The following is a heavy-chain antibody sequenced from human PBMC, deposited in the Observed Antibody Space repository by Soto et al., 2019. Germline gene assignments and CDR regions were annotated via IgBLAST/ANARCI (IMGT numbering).Heavy chain of an antibody. CDR2: IYRDDDK. CDR3: FILMTAVSTFGMYV. CDR1: GFSLITTGSG. D-gene: IGHD4-17*01. J-gene: IGHJ6*02. Sequence: QITLKESGPTLVEPTQTLTLTCTFSGFSLITTGSGVAWIRQPPGKALEWLALIYRDDDKRYSPSLKSRLTITNDKSKYHVVLTMTNMAHVDKGSYFCFILMTAVSTFGMYVWGPGTAVTVSS. V-gene: IGHV2-5*02.